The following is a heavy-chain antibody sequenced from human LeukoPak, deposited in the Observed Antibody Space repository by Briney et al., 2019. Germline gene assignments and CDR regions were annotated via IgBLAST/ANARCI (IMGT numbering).Heavy chain of an antibody. J-gene: IGHJ4*02. V-gene: IGHV1-2*06. Sequence: ASVKVSCKASGYTFTGYYMHWVRQAPGQGLEWMGRINPNSGGTNYAQKFQGRVTMTRDTSTSTVYMELSSLRSEDTAVYYCARNGDDSYFDYWGQGTLVTVSS. D-gene: IGHD2-21*02. CDR1: GYTFTGYY. CDR2: INPNSGGT. CDR3: ARNGDDSYFDY.